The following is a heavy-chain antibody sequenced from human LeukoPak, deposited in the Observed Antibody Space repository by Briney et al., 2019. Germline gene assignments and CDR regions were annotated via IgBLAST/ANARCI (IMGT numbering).Heavy chain of an antibody. V-gene: IGHV3-13*01. D-gene: IGHD6-13*01. CDR1: GFTYGSYD. CDR2: IGSAGDT. Sequence: GGSLRLSCAISGFTYGSYDIHWVRHAPGKGLEWVAAIGSAGDTYYQDSVKGRFTISRENARNSFYLQMDSVRVGDTAVYYCARGIAAGGITWFDTWAREPWSPSPQ. CDR3: ARGIAAGGITWFDT. J-gene: IGHJ5*02.